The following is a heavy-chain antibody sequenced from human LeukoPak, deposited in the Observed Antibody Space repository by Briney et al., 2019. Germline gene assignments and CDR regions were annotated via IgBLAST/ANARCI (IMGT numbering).Heavy chain of an antibody. V-gene: IGHV4-59*01. CDR3: ATSVLLPSWHYFDY. Sequence: SKTLSLTCTVSGGSISSYYWSWIRQPPGKGLEWIGYIYYSGSTNYNPSLKSRVTISVDTSKNQFSLKLSSVTAADTAVYYCATSVLLPSWHYFDYWGQGTLVTVSS. CDR2: IYYSGST. J-gene: IGHJ4*02. D-gene: IGHD2-2*01. CDR1: GGSISSYY.